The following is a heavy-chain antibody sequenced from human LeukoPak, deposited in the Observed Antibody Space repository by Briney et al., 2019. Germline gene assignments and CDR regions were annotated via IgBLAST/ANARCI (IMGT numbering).Heavy chain of an antibody. D-gene: IGHD4/OR15-4a*01. V-gene: IGHV3-23*01. Sequence: GGSLRLSCAASGFTFSSYAMSWVRQAPGKGLGWVSAISGSGGSTYYADSVKGRFTISRDNSKNTLYLQMNSLRAEDTVVYYCARRAGAYSHPYDYWGQGTLVTVSS. CDR2: ISGSGGST. CDR3: ARRAGAYSHPYDY. CDR1: GFTFSSYA. J-gene: IGHJ4*02.